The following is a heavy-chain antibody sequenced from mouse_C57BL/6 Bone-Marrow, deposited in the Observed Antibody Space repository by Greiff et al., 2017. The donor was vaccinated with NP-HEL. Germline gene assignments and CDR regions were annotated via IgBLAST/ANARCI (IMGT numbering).Heavy chain of an antibody. CDR2: IDPENGDP. CDR3: TTGGDGYSWFAY. J-gene: IGHJ3*01. CDR1: GFNIKDDY. Sequence: VQLKQSGAELVRPGASVKLSCTASGFNIKDDYMHWVKQRPEQGLEWIGWIDPENGDPEYASKFQGKATITADTSSNTAYLQLSSLTSEDTAVYYCTTGGDGYSWFAYWGQGTLVTVSA. V-gene: IGHV14-4*01. D-gene: IGHD2-3*01.